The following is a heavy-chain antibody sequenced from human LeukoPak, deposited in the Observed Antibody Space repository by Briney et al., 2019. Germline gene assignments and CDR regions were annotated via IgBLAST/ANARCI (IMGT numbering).Heavy chain of an antibody. V-gene: IGHV3-7*01. D-gene: IGHD3-3*01. CDR3: ASRYYDFWSGSITFDY. CDR1: GFTFSSYW. CDR2: IKEDGSEK. Sequence: PGGPLRLSCAASGFTFSSYWMSWVRQASGKGLEWVADIKEDGSEKYYVDSVKGRFTISRDNAKNSLYLQMNSLRAEDTAVYYCASRYYDFWSGSITFDYWGQGTLVTVSS. J-gene: IGHJ4*02.